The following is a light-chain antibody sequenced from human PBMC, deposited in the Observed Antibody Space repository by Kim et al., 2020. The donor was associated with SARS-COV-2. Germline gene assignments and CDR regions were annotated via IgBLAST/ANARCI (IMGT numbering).Light chain of an antibody. CDR1: SSDVGAYKY. CDR2: EVN. Sequence: GQSVTISCTGTSSDVGAYKYVSWYQQHPGKAPKLMIFEVNERPSGVPDRFSGSTSGNTASLTVSGLQAEDEADYYCSSYAGTSGYVFGTGTKVTVL. V-gene: IGLV2-8*01. J-gene: IGLJ1*01. CDR3: SSYAGTSGYV.